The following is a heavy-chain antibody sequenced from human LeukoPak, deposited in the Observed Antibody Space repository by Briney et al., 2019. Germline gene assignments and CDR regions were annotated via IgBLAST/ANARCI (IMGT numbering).Heavy chain of an antibody. CDR2: MNPNSGNT. J-gene: IGHJ4*02. Sequence: ASVKVSCKASGYTFTSYDINWVRQATGQGLEWMGWMNPNSGNTGYAQKFQGRVTMTSDTSISTAYLDLSSLTSEDTAVYYCAREKFGYSGTPYWGQGTLVTVSS. V-gene: IGHV1-8*01. D-gene: IGHD2-2*03. CDR1: GYTFTSYD. CDR3: AREKFGYSGTPY.